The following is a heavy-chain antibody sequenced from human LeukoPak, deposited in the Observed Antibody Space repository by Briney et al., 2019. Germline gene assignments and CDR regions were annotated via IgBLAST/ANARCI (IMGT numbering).Heavy chain of an antibody. J-gene: IGHJ4*02. CDR1: GFTFSSYS. Sequence: GGSLRLSCAASGFTFSSYSMNWVRQAPGKGLEWASSISSSSSYIYYADSVKGRFTISRDNAKNSLYLQMNSLRAEDTAVYYCARVARGYSYGIDYWGQGTLVTVSS. CDR3: ARVARGYSYGIDY. CDR2: ISSSSSYI. V-gene: IGHV3-21*01. D-gene: IGHD5-18*01.